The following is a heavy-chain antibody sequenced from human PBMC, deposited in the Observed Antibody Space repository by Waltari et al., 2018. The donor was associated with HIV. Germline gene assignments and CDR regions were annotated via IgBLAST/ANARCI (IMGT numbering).Heavy chain of an antibody. Sequence: QLQLQESGPGLVKPSETLSLTCPVSGGPISRSSYYWGWIRQPPGQGLEWIGSIYYSGSTYYNPSLKSRVTISVDTSKNQFSLKLSSVTAADTAVYYCARQGLLGDSSSVCFDYWGQGTLVTVSS. J-gene: IGHJ4*02. D-gene: IGHD6-6*01. V-gene: IGHV4-39*01. CDR1: GGPISRSSYY. CDR3: ARQGLLGDSSSVCFDY. CDR2: IYYSGST.